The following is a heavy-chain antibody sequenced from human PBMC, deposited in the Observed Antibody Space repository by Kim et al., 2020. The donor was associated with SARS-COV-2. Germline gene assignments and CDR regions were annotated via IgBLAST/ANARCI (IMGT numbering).Heavy chain of an antibody. J-gene: IGHJ6*02. CDR1: GFTFSSYG. D-gene: IGHD6-19*01. Sequence: LSLTCAASGFTFSSYGMHWVRQAPGKGLEWVAVISYDGSNKYYADSVKGRFTISRDNSKNTLYLQMNSLRAEDTAVYYCAKGAQQWLGYYYYGMDVWGQGTTVTVSS. CDR2: ISYDGSNK. CDR3: AKGAQQWLGYYYYGMDV. V-gene: IGHV3-30*18.